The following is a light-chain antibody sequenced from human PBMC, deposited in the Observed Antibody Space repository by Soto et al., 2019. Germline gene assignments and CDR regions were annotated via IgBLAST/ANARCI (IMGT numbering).Light chain of an antibody. CDR1: QSISNH. CDR3: QQTYSAPLT. J-gene: IGKJ4*01. V-gene: IGKV1-39*01. Sequence: DIQMTQSPPSMSASVGDRVTITCRASQSISNHLNWYQQMPGKAPKVLIYAASSLQSGVPSGFSGSGSGTDFTLTISSLQPEDFATYHCQQTYSAPLTFGGGTKVDIK. CDR2: AAS.